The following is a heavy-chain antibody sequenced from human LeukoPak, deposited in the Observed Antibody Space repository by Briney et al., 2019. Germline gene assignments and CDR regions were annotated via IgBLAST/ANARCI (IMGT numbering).Heavy chain of an antibody. V-gene: IGHV4-31*11. Sequence: SETLSLTCAVYGGSFSGYYWSWIRQHPGKGLEWIGYIYYSGSTYYNPSLKSRVTISVDTSKNQFSLKLSSVTAADTAVYYCATLTQNVALDYWGQGTLVTVSS. J-gene: IGHJ4*02. CDR1: GGSFSGYY. D-gene: IGHD4-23*01. CDR2: IYYSGST. CDR3: ATLTQNVALDY.